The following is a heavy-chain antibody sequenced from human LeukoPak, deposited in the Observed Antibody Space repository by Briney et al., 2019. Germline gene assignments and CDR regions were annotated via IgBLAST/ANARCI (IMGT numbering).Heavy chain of an antibody. CDR2: ISSSSSTI. CDR3: ARGGLRIAAAV. D-gene: IGHD6-13*01. V-gene: IGHV3-48*01. J-gene: IGHJ4*02. Sequence: GGSLRLSCAASGFTFSSYSMNWVRQAPGKGLEWVSYISSSSSTIYYADSVKGRFTISRDNAKNSLYLQMNSLRAEDTAVYYCARGGLRIAAAVWGQGTLVTVSS. CDR1: GFTFSSYS.